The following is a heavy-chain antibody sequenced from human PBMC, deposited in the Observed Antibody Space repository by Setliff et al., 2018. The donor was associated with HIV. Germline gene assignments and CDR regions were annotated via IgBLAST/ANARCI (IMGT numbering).Heavy chain of an antibody. CDR2: IIPIFGTP. J-gene: IGHJ6*04. D-gene: IGHD2-15*01. Sequence: SVKVSCKASGGTFSTYAISWVRQAPGQGLEWMGGIIPIFGTPNYAQKFKGRLTITADESTSTVYMELSSLRSEDTAVYYCARDSRDIVVVIAPEPEPYYYYGMDVWGEGTTVTVSS. V-gene: IGHV1-69*13. CDR1: GGTFSTYA. CDR3: ARDSRDIVVVIAPEPEPYYYYGMDV.